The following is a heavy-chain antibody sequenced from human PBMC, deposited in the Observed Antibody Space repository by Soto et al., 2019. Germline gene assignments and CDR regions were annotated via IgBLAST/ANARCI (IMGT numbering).Heavy chain of an antibody. CDR2: IYHSGST. D-gene: IGHD3-10*01. J-gene: IGHJ5*02. V-gene: IGHV4-4*02. Sequence: SETLSLTCAVSSGSISSSNWWSWVRQPPGKGLEWIGEIYHSGSTNYNPSLKSRVTISVDKSKNQFSLKLSSVTAADTAVYYCARAEITMVRGVITPPGFDPWGQGTLVTVSS. CDR3: ARAEITMVRGVITPPGFDP. CDR1: SGSISSSNW.